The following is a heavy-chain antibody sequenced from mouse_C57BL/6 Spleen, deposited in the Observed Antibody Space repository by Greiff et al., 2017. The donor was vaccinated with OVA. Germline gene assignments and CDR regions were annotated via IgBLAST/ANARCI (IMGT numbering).Heavy chain of an antibody. J-gene: IGHJ1*03. V-gene: IGHV1-55*01. CDR2: IYPGSGST. D-gene: IGHD2-14*01. CDR3: ARGVRGWYFDV. Sequence: VKLQQPGAELVKPGASVKMSCKASGYTFTSYWITWVKQRPGQGLEWIGDIYPGSGSTNYNEKFKSKATLAVDTSSSSAYMQLTSLTSEDSAVYYCARGVRGWYFDVWGTGTTVTVSS. CDR1: GYTFTSYW.